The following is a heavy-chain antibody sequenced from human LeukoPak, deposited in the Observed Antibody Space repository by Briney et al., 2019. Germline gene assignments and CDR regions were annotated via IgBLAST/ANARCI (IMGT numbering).Heavy chain of an antibody. J-gene: IGHJ4*02. CDR1: GDSLNSSDYY. CDR2: IYYSGST. Sequence: SETLSLTCTVSGDSLNSSDYYWAWIRQPPGEGLEWIATIYYSGSTYYKPSLKSRLTISVDSSKNQFSLKMNSVTAADTAVYYCARHGNWDPFDYWGQGTLVTVSS. V-gene: IGHV4-39*01. CDR3: ARHGNWDPFDY. D-gene: IGHD7-27*01.